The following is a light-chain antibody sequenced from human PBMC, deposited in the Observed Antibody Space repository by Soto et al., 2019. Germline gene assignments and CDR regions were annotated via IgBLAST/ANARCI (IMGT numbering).Light chain of an antibody. J-gene: IGKJ1*01. CDR1: QSVSSNF. CDR2: GAS. CDR3: QQYGSSPRT. V-gene: IGKV3-20*01. Sequence: EIVLAQSPGTLSLSPGERATLSCRASQSVSSNFLAWYQQKPGQAPWLLIWGASNRAGGVPDRFSGSGSGTDFTLTISRLEPEDFAVYYCQQYGSSPRTFGQGTKVEI.